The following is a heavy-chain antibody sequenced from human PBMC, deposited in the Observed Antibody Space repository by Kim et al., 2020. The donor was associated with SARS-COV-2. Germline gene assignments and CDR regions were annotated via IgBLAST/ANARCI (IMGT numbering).Heavy chain of an antibody. V-gene: IGHV1-69*01. J-gene: IGHJ4*02. Sequence: KFQGRVTITADESTSTAYMELSSLRSEDTAVYYCASSSGELGATRGGVDYWGQGTLVTVSS. D-gene: IGHD1-26*01. CDR3: ASSSGELGATRGGVDY.